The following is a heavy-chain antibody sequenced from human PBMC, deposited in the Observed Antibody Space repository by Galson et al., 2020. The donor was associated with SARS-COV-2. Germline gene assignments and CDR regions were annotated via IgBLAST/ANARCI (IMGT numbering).Heavy chain of an antibody. J-gene: IGHJ6*02. CDR1: GFVYSGYG. Sequence: GESLKISCAASGFVYSGYGMHWVRQAPGKGLEWVAIISHDGTNTYYADSVKGRFTISRDNSKNTLYLQMNSLSAEDTAVYYCAKDGPSPSVSIYGPYYGMDVWGQGTTVTVSS. V-gene: IGHV3-30*18. D-gene: IGHD3-3*02. CDR2: ISHDGTNT. CDR3: AKDGPSPSVSIYGPYYGMDV.